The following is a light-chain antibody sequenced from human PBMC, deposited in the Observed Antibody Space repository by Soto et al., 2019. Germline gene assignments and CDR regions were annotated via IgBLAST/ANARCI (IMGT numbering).Light chain of an antibody. CDR1: QSISSW. CDR3: QQYNSYSWT. J-gene: IGKJ1*01. CDR2: DAS. V-gene: IGKV1-5*01. Sequence: DIPLTQSHSTMSASVGDRVTITCPASQSISSWLAWYQQKPGKAPKLLIYDASSLESGVPPRFSGSGSGTEFTPTISSLQPDDFATYYCQQYNSYSWTFGQGTKVDIK.